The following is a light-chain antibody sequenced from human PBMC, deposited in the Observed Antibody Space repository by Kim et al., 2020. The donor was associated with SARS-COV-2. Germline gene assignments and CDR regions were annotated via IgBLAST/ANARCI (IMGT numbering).Light chain of an antibody. J-gene: IGKJ1*01. V-gene: IGKV3-15*01. CDR2: GAS. Sequence: EIVMTQSPAALSVSPGERATLSCRASQSIGNKVVWYQQKPGQAPRLLIFGASTRATDFPARFSGSGSGTEFTLSISSLQSEDFAVYYCQQYYTWPRTFGQGTKVDIK. CDR3: QQYYTWPRT. CDR1: QSIGNK.